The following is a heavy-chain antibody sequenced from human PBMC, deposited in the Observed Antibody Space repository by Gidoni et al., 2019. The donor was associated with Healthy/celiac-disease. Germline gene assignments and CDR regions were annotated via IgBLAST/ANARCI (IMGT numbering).Heavy chain of an antibody. CDR1: GFTFSIYE. CDR3: ARTYIEGPSVWFGDQVYFDY. V-gene: IGHV3-48*03. Sequence: EVQLVESGGGLVQPGGSLRLSCAASGFTFSIYEMNWVRQAPGKGLVWVSYISSSGSTIYYADSVKGRFTISRDNAKNSLYLQMNSLRAEDTAVYYCARTYIEGPSVWFGDQVYFDYWGQGTLVTVSS. D-gene: IGHD3-10*01. J-gene: IGHJ4*02. CDR2: ISSSGSTI.